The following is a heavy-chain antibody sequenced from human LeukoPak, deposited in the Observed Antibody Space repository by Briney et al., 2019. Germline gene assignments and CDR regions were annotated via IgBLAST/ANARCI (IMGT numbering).Heavy chain of an antibody. J-gene: IGHJ4*02. D-gene: IGHD1-26*01. CDR1: GGSISSSSYY. V-gene: IGHV4-39*01. Sequence: SETVSLTCTVSGGSISSSSYYWGWIRQPPGKGLEWIGSVYYSGSTYYNPSLKSRVTISVDTSKNQFPLKLSSVTAADTAVYYCARLAERPSGSPDYWGQGTLVTVSS. CDR2: VYYSGST. CDR3: ARLAERPSGSPDY.